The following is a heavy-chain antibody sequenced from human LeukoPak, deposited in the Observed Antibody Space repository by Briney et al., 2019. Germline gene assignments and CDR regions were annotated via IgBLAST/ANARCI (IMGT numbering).Heavy chain of an antibody. Sequence: GASVKVSCKASGYTFTGYYMHWVRQAPGQGLEWMGRINPNSGGTNYAQKFQGRVTMTRDTSISTVYMELSRLRSDDTAVYYCARVRPNSGYDGLDYWGQGTLVTVSS. CDR2: INPNSGGT. CDR3: ARVRPNSGYDGLDY. D-gene: IGHD5-12*01. J-gene: IGHJ4*02. V-gene: IGHV1-2*06. CDR1: GYTFTGYY.